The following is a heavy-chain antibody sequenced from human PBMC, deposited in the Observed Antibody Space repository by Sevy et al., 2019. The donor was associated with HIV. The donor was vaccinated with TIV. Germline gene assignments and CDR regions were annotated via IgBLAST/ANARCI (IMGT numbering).Heavy chain of an antibody. D-gene: IGHD2-2*02. CDR1: GFTFSGSA. CDR2: IRSKANSYAT. Sequence: GGCLRLSCAASGFTFSGSAMHCVRQASGKGLEWVGRIRSKANSYATAYAASVKGRFTISRDDSKNTAYLQMNSLKTEDTAVYYCTRPGEGYCSSTSCYTDNYYYYYGMDVWGQGTTVTVSS. J-gene: IGHJ6*02. CDR3: TRPGEGYCSSTSCYTDNYYYYYGMDV. V-gene: IGHV3-73*01.